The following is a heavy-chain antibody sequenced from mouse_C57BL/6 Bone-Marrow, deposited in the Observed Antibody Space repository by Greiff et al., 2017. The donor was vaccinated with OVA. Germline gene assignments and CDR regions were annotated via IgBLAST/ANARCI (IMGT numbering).Heavy chain of an antibody. V-gene: IGHV14-2*01. CDR1: GFNIKDYY. Sequence: VQLQQSGAELVKPGASVKLSCKASGFNIKDYYMHWVKQRTEQGLEWIGRIDPEDGETKYAPKFQSKATITADTSSNTAYLQLSSLTSEDTAVYYCASSNTDYFDYWGQGTTLTVSS. CDR2: IDPEDGET. D-gene: IGHD2-5*01. CDR3: ASSNTDYFDY. J-gene: IGHJ2*01.